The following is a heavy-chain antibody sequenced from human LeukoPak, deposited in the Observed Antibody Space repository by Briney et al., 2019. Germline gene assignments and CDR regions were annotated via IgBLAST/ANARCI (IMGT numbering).Heavy chain of an antibody. CDR3: ARGPPYGSRSDYFDY. D-gene: IGHD3-10*01. Sequence: GGSLRLSRAASGFTFSSHWMTWIRQAPGKGLEWVASIKKDVGEKFYVDSVKGRFTISRDNAKNSLYLHMNSLRVEDTAVYYCARGPPYGSRSDYFDYWGQGTLVTVSS. CDR2: IKKDVGEK. CDR1: GFTFSSHW. V-gene: IGHV3-7*01. J-gene: IGHJ4*02.